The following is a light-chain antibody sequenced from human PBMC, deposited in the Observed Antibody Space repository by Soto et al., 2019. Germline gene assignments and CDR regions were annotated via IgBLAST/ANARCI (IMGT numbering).Light chain of an antibody. CDR3: QHRSNWPVLT. CDR2: DAV. Sequence: EIVLTQSPATLSLSPGERATHSCRASQSVNNNVAWYQQRPGQPPRLLIYDAVYRPTGIPARFSGSGSGTDFTLTISCLESEDFAVYYCQHRSNWPVLTFGGGTKVDIK. V-gene: IGKV3-11*01. J-gene: IGKJ4*01. CDR1: QSVNNN.